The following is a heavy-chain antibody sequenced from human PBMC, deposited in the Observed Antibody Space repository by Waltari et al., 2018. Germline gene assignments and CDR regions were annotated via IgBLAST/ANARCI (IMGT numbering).Heavy chain of an antibody. J-gene: IGHJ1*01. CDR1: GFTFSSYA. V-gene: IGHV3-23*04. Sequence: EVQLVESGGGLVQPGGSLRLSCAASGFTFSSYAMSWVRKAPGKGLEWVSAISGSGGSTYYADSVKGRFTISRDNSKNTLYLQMNSLRAEDTAVYYCAKPKDSSGYLRFHFQHWGQGTLVTVSS. CDR2: ISGSGGST. D-gene: IGHD3-22*01. CDR3: AKPKDSSGYLRFHFQH.